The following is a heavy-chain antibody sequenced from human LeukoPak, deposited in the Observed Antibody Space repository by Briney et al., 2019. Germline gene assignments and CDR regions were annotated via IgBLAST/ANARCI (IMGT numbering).Heavy chain of an antibody. CDR1: DYVLETYG. CDR2: LSVYNGNT. J-gene: IGHJ3*02. Sequence: ASVKVSCKALDYVLETYGVNWLRQAPGQGLEWMGWLSVYNGNTHYARDFQDRFTMTADTSTNTAYMELRSLKSDDTAVYYCARDINEVGVGPTVFQIWGQGTMVTVSS. D-gene: IGHD1-26*01. CDR3: ARDINEVGVGPTVFQI. V-gene: IGHV1-18*01.